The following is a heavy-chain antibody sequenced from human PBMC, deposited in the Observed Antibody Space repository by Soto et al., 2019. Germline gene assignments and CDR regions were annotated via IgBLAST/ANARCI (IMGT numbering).Heavy chain of an antibody. CDR1: GFTFRSFT. Sequence: GGSLRLSCAASGFTFRSFTMNWVRQAPGKGLEWVSTISSNSAYIYYTDALRGRFTISRDNAKNSLHLQMNSLRAEDTAVYYCTRDASRDSSARGWFDPWGPGTLVTVFS. V-gene: IGHV3-21*01. D-gene: IGHD6-13*01. CDR2: ISSNSAYI. J-gene: IGHJ5*02. CDR3: TRDASRDSSARGWFDP.